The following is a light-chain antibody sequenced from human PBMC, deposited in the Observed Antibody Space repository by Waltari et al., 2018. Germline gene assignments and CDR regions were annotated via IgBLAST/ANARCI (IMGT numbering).Light chain of an antibody. J-gene: IGLJ2*01. CDR3: ASRGASKV. Sequence: QSALTQPPSASGSPGQSVTISCTGTSSDVGAYKYVSWYQQHPGKAPKLLIYEVSKSASGVPDRFLGSKSGNTASLTVSGLQAEDEAEYYWASRGASKVFGGGTKLTVL. CDR2: EVS. CDR1: SSDVGAYKY. V-gene: IGLV2-8*01.